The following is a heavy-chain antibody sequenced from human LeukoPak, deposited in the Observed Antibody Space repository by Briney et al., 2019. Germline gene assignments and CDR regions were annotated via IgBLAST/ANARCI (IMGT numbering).Heavy chain of an antibody. D-gene: IGHD1-7*01. CDR3: ARGATDTTRWFDP. V-gene: IGHV3-21*01. Sequence: PGGSLRLSCAASGFTFSSYSMNWVRQAPGKGLEGVSSISSSSSYIYYADSVKGGSTISRDNAKNSLYLQMNGLRADDTATYYCARGATDTTRWFDPWGQGTLVTVSS. J-gene: IGHJ5*02. CDR2: ISSSSSYI. CDR1: GFTFSSYS.